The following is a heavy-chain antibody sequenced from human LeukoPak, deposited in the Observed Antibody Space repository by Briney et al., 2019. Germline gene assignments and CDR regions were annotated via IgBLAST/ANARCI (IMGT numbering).Heavy chain of an antibody. Sequence: GGSLRLSCAASGFTFSSYEMNWVRQAPGKGLEWVSCISSSGSTIYYADSVKGRFTISRDNAKNSLYLQMNSLRAEDTAVYYCARWTTVTTLWYFDYWGQGTLVTVSS. V-gene: IGHV3-48*03. CDR3: ARWTTVTTLWYFDY. CDR1: GFTFSSYE. CDR2: ISSSGSTI. D-gene: IGHD4-17*01. J-gene: IGHJ4*02.